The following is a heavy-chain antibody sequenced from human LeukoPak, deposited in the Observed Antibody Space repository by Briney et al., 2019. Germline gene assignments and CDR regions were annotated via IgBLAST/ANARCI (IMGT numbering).Heavy chain of an antibody. V-gene: IGHV4-34*01. D-gene: IGHD3-10*01. CDR1: GGCFSGYY. J-gene: IGHJ5*02. CDR2: INHSGST. Sequence: SNTPALTCAVYGGCFSGYYWSWIRQPPPTLLEWIGEINHSGSTNYNPSLKSRVTISVDTSKNQFSLKLSSVTAADTAVYYCARGIRYGSFPFDPWGQGTLVTVSS. CDR3: ARGIRYGSFPFDP.